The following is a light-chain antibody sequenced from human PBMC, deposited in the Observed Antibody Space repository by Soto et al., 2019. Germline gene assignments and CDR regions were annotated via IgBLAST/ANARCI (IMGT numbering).Light chain of an antibody. CDR2: DAS. CDR1: QHISNY. J-gene: IGKJ4*01. Sequence: DIQMTQSPSSLSASVGDRVTITCQASQHISNYLNWYQQKPGRAPKLMVSDASNLGTGVPSRFSGSASGTDFTVTISSLQPEDIATYYCQQYDTLPLTFGGGTRVAIK. CDR3: QQYDTLPLT. V-gene: IGKV1-33*01.